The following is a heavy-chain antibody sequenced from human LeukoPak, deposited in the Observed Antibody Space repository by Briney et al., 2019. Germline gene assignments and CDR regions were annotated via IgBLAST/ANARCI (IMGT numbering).Heavy chain of an antibody. J-gene: IGHJ6*02. Sequence: GGSLRLSCAASGFTFISYAMHWVRQAPGKGLEWVAVISFDGSNKQYADSVKGRFTISRDNSKNTLFLQMNSLRGEDTAVYYCARDREVAAIGYYYYYGMDVWGQGTTVTVSS. D-gene: IGHD2-15*01. V-gene: IGHV3-30-3*01. CDR3: ARDREVAAIGYYYYYGMDV. CDR2: ISFDGSNK. CDR1: GFTFISYA.